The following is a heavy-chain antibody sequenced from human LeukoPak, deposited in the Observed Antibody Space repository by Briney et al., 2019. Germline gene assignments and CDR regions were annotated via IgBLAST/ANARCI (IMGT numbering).Heavy chain of an antibody. CDR3: ARGRFYSNYGYYYYYMDV. J-gene: IGHJ6*03. CDR1: GGSFSGYY. D-gene: IGHD4-11*01. V-gene: IGHV4-34*01. CDR2: INHSGST. Sequence: PSETLSLTCAVYGGSFSGYYWSWIRQPPGKGLEWIGEINHSGSTNYSPSLKSRVAISVDTSKNQFSLKLSSVTAADTAVYYCARGRFYSNYGYYYYYMDVWGKGTTVTVSS.